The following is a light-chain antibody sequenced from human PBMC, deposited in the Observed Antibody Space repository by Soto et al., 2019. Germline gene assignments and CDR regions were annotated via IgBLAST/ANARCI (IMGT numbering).Light chain of an antibody. CDR1: QGISSY. CDR2: DVS. V-gene: IGKV1-8*01. CDR3: QQHDSYSPLT. J-gene: IGKJ4*01. Sequence: AIRMTQSPSSLSASTGARVPITCRASQGISSYLAWYRQKPGKAPKFLIYDVSTLESGVPSRFSGSGSGTEFTLTISSLQPDDLATYYCQQHDSYSPLTVGGGTKVAIK.